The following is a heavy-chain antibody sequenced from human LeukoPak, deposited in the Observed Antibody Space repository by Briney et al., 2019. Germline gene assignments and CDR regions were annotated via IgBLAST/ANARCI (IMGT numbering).Heavy chain of an antibody. D-gene: IGHD3-16*02. J-gene: IGHJ4*02. Sequence: KPSETPSLTCAVSGYSISSGYYWGWIRQPPGKGLEWIGSIYHSGSTYYNPSLKSRVTISVDTSKNQFSLKLSSVTAADTAVYYCARSMVGGVIVIVYWGQGTLVTVSS. V-gene: IGHV4-38-2*01. CDR2: IYHSGST. CDR1: GYSISSGYY. CDR3: ARSMVGGVIVIVY.